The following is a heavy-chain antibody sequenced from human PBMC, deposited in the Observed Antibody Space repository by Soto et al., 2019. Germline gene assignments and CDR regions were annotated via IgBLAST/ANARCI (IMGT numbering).Heavy chain of an antibody. V-gene: IGHV1-18*01. D-gene: IGHD3-16*01. Sequence: ASVKVSCKASGYTFTGYAISWVRQAPGQGLEWMGWISAYSGNANYAQKFQGRVTMTTDTSTNTAYMELKSLRSDDTAVYYCARKNDYGRFDYWGQGTLVTVSS. CDR1: GYTFTGYA. CDR3: ARKNDYGRFDY. CDR2: ISAYSGNA. J-gene: IGHJ4*02.